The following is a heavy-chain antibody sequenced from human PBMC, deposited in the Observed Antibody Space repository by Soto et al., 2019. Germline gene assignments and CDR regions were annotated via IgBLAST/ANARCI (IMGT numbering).Heavy chain of an antibody. CDR2: ISGSGGST. J-gene: IGHJ4*02. V-gene: IGHV3-23*01. CDR3: AKVGSSGWLRVFDY. D-gene: IGHD6-19*01. CDR1: GFTFSSYD. Sequence: PGGSLRLSCAASGFTFSSYDMSWVRQAPGKGLEWVSAISGSGGSTYYADSVKGRFTISRDNSKNTLYLQMNSLRAEDTAGYYCAKVGSSGWLRVFDYWGQGTLVTVSS.